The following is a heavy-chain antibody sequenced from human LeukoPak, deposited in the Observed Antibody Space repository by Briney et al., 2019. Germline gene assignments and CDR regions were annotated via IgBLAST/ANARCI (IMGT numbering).Heavy chain of an antibody. Sequence: PGGSLRLSCAASGFTFSSYGMNWVGQAPGKGLEWVSYISSSSTIYYADSVKGRFTISRDNAKNSLYLQMNSLRAEDTAVYYCARGRGQLVSYWGQGTLVTVSS. D-gene: IGHD6-6*01. CDR2: ISSSSTI. J-gene: IGHJ4*02. CDR1: GFTFSSYG. V-gene: IGHV3-48*04. CDR3: ARGRGQLVSY.